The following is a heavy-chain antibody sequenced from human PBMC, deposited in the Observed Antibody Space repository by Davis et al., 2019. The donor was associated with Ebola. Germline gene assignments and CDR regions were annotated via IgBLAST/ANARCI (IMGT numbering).Heavy chain of an antibody. CDR2: INPSIGNT. J-gene: IGHJ4*02. V-gene: IGHV1-46*01. CDR1: GYTFTNFG. D-gene: IGHD3-10*01. CDR3: ASGEFVDF. Sequence: ASVKVSCKASGYTFTNFGITWVRQAPGQGLEWMGLINPSIGNTSLAQKFQGRVTLTRDTSTSTVHMDLRSLKSEDTAIYYCASGEFVDFWGQGTLVTVSS.